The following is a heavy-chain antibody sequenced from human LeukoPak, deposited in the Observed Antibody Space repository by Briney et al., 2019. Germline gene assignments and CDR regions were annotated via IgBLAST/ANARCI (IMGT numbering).Heavy chain of an antibody. CDR3: AELGITMIGGV. Sequence: GGSLRLSCVASGFTFSNYAMRWVRQAPGKGLEWVSYISSSGSTIYYADSVKGRFTISRDNAKNSLYLQMNSLRAEDTAVYYCAELGITMIGGVWGKGTTVTISS. CDR1: GFTFSNYA. V-gene: IGHV3-48*03. D-gene: IGHD3-10*02. J-gene: IGHJ6*04. CDR2: ISSSGSTI.